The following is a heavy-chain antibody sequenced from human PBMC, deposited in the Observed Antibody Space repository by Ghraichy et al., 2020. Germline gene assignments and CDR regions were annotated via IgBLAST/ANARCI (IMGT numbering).Heavy chain of an antibody. CDR1: GFTFSSYS. J-gene: IGHJ4*02. CDR2: ISSSSSYI. CDR3: AREGGGYCSGGSCDDYFDY. D-gene: IGHD2-15*01. V-gene: IGHV3-21*01. Sequence: GGSLRLSCAASGFTFSSYSMNWVRQALGKGLEWVSSISSSSSYIYYADSVKGRFTISRDNAKNSLYLQMNSLRAEDTAVYYCAREGGGYCSGGSCDDYFDYWGQGTLVTVSS.